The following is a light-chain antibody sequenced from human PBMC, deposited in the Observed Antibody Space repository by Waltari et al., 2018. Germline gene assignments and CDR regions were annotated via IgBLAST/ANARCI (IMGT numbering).Light chain of an antibody. V-gene: IGKV3-20*01. Sequence: EIVLTQSPGTLSLYPGERATLACGASQSVSSSYLAWYQQKPGQAPRLPIYGPSSRATGIPDRFSGSGAETEFTLTISRLEPEDFAVYYCQQYGSSPGTFGQGTKVEIK. CDR3: QQYGSSPGT. J-gene: IGKJ1*01. CDR2: GPS. CDR1: QSVSSSY.